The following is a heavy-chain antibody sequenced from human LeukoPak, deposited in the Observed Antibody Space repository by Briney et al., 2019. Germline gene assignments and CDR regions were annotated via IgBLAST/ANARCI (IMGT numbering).Heavy chain of an antibody. CDR1: GYTFTSYD. V-gene: IGHV1-8*01. Sequence: ASVKVSCKASGYTFTSYDINWVRQATGQGLEWMGWMNPNSGNTGYAQKFQGRVTMTRNTSISTAYMELSSLRSEDTAVYYCARGRYFDWLLYSSRFYYYYGMDVWGQGTTVTVSS. CDR2: MNPNSGNT. D-gene: IGHD3-9*01. J-gene: IGHJ6*02. CDR3: ARGRYFDWLLYSSRFYYYYGMDV.